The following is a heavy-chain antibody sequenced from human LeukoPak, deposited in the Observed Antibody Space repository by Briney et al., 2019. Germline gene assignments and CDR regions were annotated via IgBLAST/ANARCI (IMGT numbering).Heavy chain of an antibody. D-gene: IGHD2-15*01. Sequence: TGGSLRLSCAASGFTFSTYWMTWVRRAPGKGLEWVANIHQEGSEKHYVDSVKGRFTISRDNAKNSLYLQMNSLRDEDTAVYYCARGGRFCRGDYCYGWYFDLWGRGTLVSVSS. V-gene: IGHV3-7*01. CDR3: ARGGRFCRGDYCYGWYFDL. J-gene: IGHJ2*01. CDR1: GFTFSTYW. CDR2: IHQEGSEK.